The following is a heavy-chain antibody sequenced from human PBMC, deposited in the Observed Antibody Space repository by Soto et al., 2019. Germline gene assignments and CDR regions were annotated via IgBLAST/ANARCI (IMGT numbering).Heavy chain of an antibody. D-gene: IGHD3-9*01. CDR2: ISYDGSNK. CDR1: GFTFSSYA. V-gene: IGHV3-30-3*01. CDR3: ARVGRYFDWLLYPDFPTPVRDYYYYGMDV. J-gene: IGHJ6*02. Sequence: QVQLVESGGGVVQPGRSLRLSCAASGFTFSSYAMHWVRQAPGKGLEWVAVISYDGSNKYYADSVKGRFTISRDNSKNTLYLQMNSLRAEDTAVYHCARVGRYFDWLLYPDFPTPVRDYYYYGMDVWGQGTTVTVSS.